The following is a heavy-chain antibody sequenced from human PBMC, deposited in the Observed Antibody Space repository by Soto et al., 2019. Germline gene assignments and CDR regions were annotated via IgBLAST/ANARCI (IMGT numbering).Heavy chain of an antibody. CDR3: AREGVNILTGSPTGFDP. CDR1: GGSISSYY. J-gene: IGHJ5*02. V-gene: IGHV4-59*01. CDR2: IYYSGST. D-gene: IGHD3-9*01. Sequence: TSETLSLTCTVSGGSISSYYWSWIRQPPGKGLEWIGYIYYSGSTNYNPSLKSRVTISVDTSKNQFSLKLSSVTAADTAVYYCAREGVNILTGSPTGFDPWGQGTLVTVSS.